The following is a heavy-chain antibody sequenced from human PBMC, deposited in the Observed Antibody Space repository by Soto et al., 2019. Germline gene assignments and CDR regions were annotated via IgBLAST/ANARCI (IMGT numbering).Heavy chain of an antibody. CDR3: ARSNATTPTLYAFDI. CDR1: GGTFSSYA. V-gene: IGHV1-69*01. D-gene: IGHD1-7*01. Sequence: QVQLVQSGAEVKKPGSSVKVSCKASGGTFSSYAISWLRQAPGQGLEWMGGIIPIFGTANYAQKFQGRVTIAADESTSTAYMELSSLRSEDTAVYYCARSNATTPTLYAFDIWGQGTMVTVSS. J-gene: IGHJ3*02. CDR2: IIPIFGTA.